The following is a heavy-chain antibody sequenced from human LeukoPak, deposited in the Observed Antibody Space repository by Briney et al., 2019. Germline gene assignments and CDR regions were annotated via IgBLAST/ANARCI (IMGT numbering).Heavy chain of an antibody. CDR1: GYTFTSYD. CDR3: VRAQGGATTGYFDH. V-gene: IGHV1-8*03. CDR2: MNPNSGNT. J-gene: IGHJ4*02. D-gene: IGHD1-26*01. Sequence: GASVKVSCKASGYTFTSYDINWVRQATGQGLEWMGWMNPNSGNTGYAQKFQGRVTITRNTSISTAYMELSSLRSEDTALYYCVRAQGGATTGYFDHWGQGNLVTVSS.